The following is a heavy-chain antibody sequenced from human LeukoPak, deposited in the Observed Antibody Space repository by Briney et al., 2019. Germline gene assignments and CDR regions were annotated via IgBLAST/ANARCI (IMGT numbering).Heavy chain of an antibody. V-gene: IGHV3-66*01. D-gene: IGHD3-3*01. CDR3: ARDSEGFWSGFDY. J-gene: IGHJ4*02. CDR2: IYSGGST. CDR1: GFTVSSNY. Sequence: GGSLRLSCAASGFTVSSNYMSWVRQAPGKGLEWVSVIYSGGSTYYADSVKGRFTISRDNSKSTLYLQMNSLRAEDTAVYYCARDSEGFWSGFDYWGQGTLVTVSS.